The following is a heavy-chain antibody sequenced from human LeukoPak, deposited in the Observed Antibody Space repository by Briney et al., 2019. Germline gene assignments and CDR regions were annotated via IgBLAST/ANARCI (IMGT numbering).Heavy chain of an antibody. J-gene: IGHJ4*02. V-gene: IGHV4-39*07. D-gene: IGHD3-10*01. CDR3: ARDSRGVGANDY. CDR2: IYYSGST. Sequence: SETLSLTCTVSGGSISSSSYYWGWIRQPPGKGLEWIGSIYYSGSTYYNPSLKSRVTISVDTSKNQFSLKLSSVTAADTAVYYCARDSRGVGANDYWGQGTLVTVSS. CDR1: GGSISSSSYY.